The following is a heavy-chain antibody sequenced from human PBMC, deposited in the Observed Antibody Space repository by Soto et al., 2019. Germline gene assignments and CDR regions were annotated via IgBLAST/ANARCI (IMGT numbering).Heavy chain of an antibody. CDR1: GFICRNYA. V-gene: IGHV3-30-3*01. J-gene: IGHJ6*02. D-gene: IGHD1-26*01. CDR2: ISYDGSTK. Sequence: GRSLRLSCAASGFICRNYALHRVRQAPGKGLEWVAVISYDGSTKYQADSVKGRFTISRDNSKNTLYLQMKNLRVEDTAVDYCARDVESGSSQSFLLFHGVDVWGRGTTVTVSS. CDR3: ARDVESGSSQSFLLFHGVDV.